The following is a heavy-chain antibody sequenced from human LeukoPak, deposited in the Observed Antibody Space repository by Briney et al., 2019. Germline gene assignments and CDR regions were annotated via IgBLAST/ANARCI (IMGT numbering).Heavy chain of an antibody. CDR3: ARGVGRWLQKTGFDY. V-gene: IGHV1-69*05. CDR2: IIPIFGTA. D-gene: IGHD5-24*01. Sequence: ASVTVTCKASGYTFSSYAISWVRQAPGQGLEWMGGIIPIFGTANYAQKFQGRVTITTDESTSTAYMELSSLRSEDTAVYYCARGVGRWLQKTGFDYWGQGTLVTVSS. CDR1: GYTFSSYA. J-gene: IGHJ4*02.